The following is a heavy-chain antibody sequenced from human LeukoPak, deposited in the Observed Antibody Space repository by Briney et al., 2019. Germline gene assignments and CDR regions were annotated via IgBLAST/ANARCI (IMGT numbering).Heavy chain of an antibody. Sequence: GGSLRLSCAASGFTFSSYSMNWVRQAPGKGLEWVSSISSSSSYIYYADSVKGRFTISRDNSKNTLYLQVNSLRAEDTAVYYCAKDGAYYDSSGYYGYWGQGTLVTVSS. CDR1: GFTFSSYS. V-gene: IGHV3-21*01. CDR3: AKDGAYYDSSGYYGY. J-gene: IGHJ4*02. CDR2: ISSSSSYI. D-gene: IGHD3-22*01.